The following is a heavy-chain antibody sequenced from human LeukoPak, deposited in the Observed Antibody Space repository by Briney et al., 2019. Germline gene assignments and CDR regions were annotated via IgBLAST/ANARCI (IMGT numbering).Heavy chain of an antibody. CDR3: ARVTIFGVVRFDY. CDR1: GYTFTSYP. V-gene: IGHV1-18*01. D-gene: IGHD3-3*01. J-gene: IGHJ4*02. Sequence: ASVKVSCKASGYTFTSYPMNWVRQAPGQGLEWMGWISAYNGNTNYAQKLQGRVTMTTDTSTSTAYMELRSLRSDDTAVYYCARVTIFGVVRFDYWGQGTLVTVSS. CDR2: ISAYNGNT.